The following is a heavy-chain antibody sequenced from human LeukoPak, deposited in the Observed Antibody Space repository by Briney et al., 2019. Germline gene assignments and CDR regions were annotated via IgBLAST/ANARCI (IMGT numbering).Heavy chain of an antibody. D-gene: IGHD6-13*01. Sequence: GGSLRLSCAASGFTFTTYWMTWVRQAPGKGPEWVATIKQDGGEKYYVDSVKGRFTISRDNAENSVFLQMNSLRAEDTAVYYCARASSSSWYFWFDPWGQGTLVTVSS. J-gene: IGHJ5*02. CDR1: GFTFTTYW. CDR2: IKQDGGEK. V-gene: IGHV3-7*01. CDR3: ARASSSSWYFWFDP.